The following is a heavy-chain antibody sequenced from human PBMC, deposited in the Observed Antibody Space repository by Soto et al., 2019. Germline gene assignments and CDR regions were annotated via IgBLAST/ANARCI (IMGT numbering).Heavy chain of an antibody. CDR1: GGTFGSYA. CDR3: ARDHGSSGYRFGFTHSYYYYYGMDV. D-gene: IGHD3-22*01. V-gene: IGHV1-69*13. CDR2: IIPIFGTA. Sequence: SVKVSCKASGGTFGSYAISWVRQDPGQGLEWMGGIIPIFGTANYAQKFQGRVTITADESTSTAYMELSSLRSEDTAVYYCARDHGSSGYRFGFTHSYYYYYGMDVWGQGTTVTVSS. J-gene: IGHJ6*02.